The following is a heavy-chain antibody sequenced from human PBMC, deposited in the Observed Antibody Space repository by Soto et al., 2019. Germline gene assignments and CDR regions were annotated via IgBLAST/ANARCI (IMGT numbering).Heavy chain of an antibody. CDR1: GFTINDYA. D-gene: IGHD4-4*01. V-gene: IGHV3-9*01. CDR3: AKVPAYSSYYGMDV. Sequence: GGSLRLSCVASGFTINDYAMHWVRQPPGKGLQWVSGLSWNSRDIDYADSVKGRFTISRDNARNSLYLQMNSLRVEDTALYYCAKVPAYSSYYGMDVWGQGTTVTVSS. CDR2: LSWNSRDI. J-gene: IGHJ6*02.